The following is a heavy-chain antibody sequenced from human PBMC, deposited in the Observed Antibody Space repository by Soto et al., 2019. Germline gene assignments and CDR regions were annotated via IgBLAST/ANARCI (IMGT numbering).Heavy chain of an antibody. CDR1: GFTFSSYA. CDR2: IGGSGGST. CDR3: AKPRIRDGYNLGGDY. Sequence: EVQLLESGGGLVQPGGSLRLSCAASGFTFSSYAMSWVRQAPGKGLEWVSAIGGSGGSTYYADSVKGRFTISRDNSKNTLYLQMNSLRAEDTAVYYCAKPRIRDGYNLGGDYWGQGTLVTVSS. V-gene: IGHV3-23*01. D-gene: IGHD5-12*01. J-gene: IGHJ4*02.